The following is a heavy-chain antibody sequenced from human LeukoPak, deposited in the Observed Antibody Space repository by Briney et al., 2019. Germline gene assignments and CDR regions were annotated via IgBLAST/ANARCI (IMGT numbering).Heavy chain of an antibody. CDR1: GGSISSSSYY. CDR2: IYYSGST. D-gene: IGHD3-3*01. J-gene: IGHJ4*02. Sequence: SETLSLTCTVSGGSISSSSYYWGWIRQPPGKGLEWIGSIYYSGSTYYNPSLKSRVTISVDTSKNQFSLKLSSVTAADTALYYCAGYDFWSGNIDYWGQGTLVTVSS. V-gene: IGHV4-39*01. CDR3: AGYDFWSGNIDY.